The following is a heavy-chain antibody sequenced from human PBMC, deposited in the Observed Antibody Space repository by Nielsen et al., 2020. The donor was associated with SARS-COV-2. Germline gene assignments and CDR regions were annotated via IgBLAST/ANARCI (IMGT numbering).Heavy chain of an antibody. Sequence: GGSLRLSCAASGFTFSSYGMHWVRQAPGKGLEWVAVISYDGSNKYYADSVKGRFTISRDNSKNTLYLQMNSLRAEDTAVYYCAKDKSYGDYPFETPIMVYWGQGTLVTVSS. CDR2: ISYDGSNK. D-gene: IGHD4-17*01. CDR1: GFTFSSYG. J-gene: IGHJ4*02. V-gene: IGHV3-30*18. CDR3: AKDKSYGDYPFETPIMVY.